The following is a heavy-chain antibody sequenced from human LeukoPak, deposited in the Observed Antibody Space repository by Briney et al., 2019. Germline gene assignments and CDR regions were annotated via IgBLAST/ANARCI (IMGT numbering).Heavy chain of an antibody. CDR3: ARVGVVVPADQD. Sequence: PSETLSLTCTVSGGSISSSSYYWGWIRQPPGKGLEWIGSIYYSGSTYYNPSLKSRVTMSVDTSKNQFSLKLSSVTAADTAVYYCARVGVVVPADQDWGQGTLVTVSS. CDR2: IYYSGST. D-gene: IGHD2-2*01. CDR1: GGSISSSSYY. V-gene: IGHV4-39*07. J-gene: IGHJ4*02.